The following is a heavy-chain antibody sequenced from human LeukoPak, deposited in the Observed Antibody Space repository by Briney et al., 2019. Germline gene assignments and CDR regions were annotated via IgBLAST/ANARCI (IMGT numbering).Heavy chain of an antibody. D-gene: IGHD6-19*01. Sequence: GGSLRLSCAASGFTFDDYVMHWVRQAPGKGLEWVSGINWNSGSIDYAGSVKGRFTISRDNSKNTLYLQMNSLRAEDTAVYYCARAVEQWLVLDYWGQGTLVTVSS. J-gene: IGHJ4*02. CDR2: INWNSGSI. V-gene: IGHV3-9*01. CDR3: ARAVEQWLVLDY. CDR1: GFTFDDYV.